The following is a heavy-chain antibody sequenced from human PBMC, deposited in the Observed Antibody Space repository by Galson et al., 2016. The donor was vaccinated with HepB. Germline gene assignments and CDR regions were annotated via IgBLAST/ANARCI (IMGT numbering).Heavy chain of an antibody. J-gene: IGHJ6*02. D-gene: IGHD4-23*01. CDR3: ARGRSPVDYGGVSDGMDL. Sequence: SVKVSCKASGYSFLSHDIDWIRQNTGQGLEWMGWMNPNSGDTYYAKKFQGRVNMTRNIAMTTAYMELTSLRSDDTAVYYCARGRSPVDYGGVSDGMDLWGQGTTVIVSS. V-gene: IGHV1-8*01. CDR2: MNPNSGDT. CDR1: GYSFLSHD.